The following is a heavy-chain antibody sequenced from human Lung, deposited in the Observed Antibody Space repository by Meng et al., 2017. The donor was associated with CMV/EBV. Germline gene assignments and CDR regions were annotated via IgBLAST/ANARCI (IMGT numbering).Heavy chain of an antibody. D-gene: IGHD7-27*01. CDR3: ASPLGILGIVDL. Sequence: QLQLEESGPGLVKPSETLSLTCTVSGGSISSSSYYWGWIRQPPGKGLEWIGSIYYSGSTYYNPSLKSRVTISVDTSKNQFSLKLSSVTAADTVVYYCASPLGILGIVDLWGRGTLVTVSS. V-gene: IGHV4-39*01. CDR1: GGSISSSSYY. CDR2: IYYSGST. J-gene: IGHJ2*01.